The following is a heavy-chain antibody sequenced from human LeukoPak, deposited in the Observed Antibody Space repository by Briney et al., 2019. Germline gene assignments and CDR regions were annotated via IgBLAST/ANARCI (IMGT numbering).Heavy chain of an antibody. CDR1: GFTLSTYW. CDR2: INQDGSEK. V-gene: IGHV3-7*01. CDR3: LRDLGPFDY. Sequence: GGSLGLSCAASGFTLSTYWMSWVRPAPGRGLEWVAKINQDGSEKYYVDSVKGRFTISRDNAKNSLYLQMNSLRAEDTAVYYCLRDLGPFDYWGQGTLVSVSS. J-gene: IGHJ4*02.